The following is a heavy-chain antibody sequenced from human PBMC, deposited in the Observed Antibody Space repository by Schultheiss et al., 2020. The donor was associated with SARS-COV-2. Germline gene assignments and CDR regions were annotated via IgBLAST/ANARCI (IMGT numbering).Heavy chain of an antibody. D-gene: IGHD6-19*01. CDR2: IYYSGST. CDR1: GGSISSSSYY. V-gene: IGHV4-39*01. Sequence: SETLSLTCTVSGGSISSSSYYWAWIRQPPGKGLEWIGSIYYSGSTYYNPSLKSRVTISVDTSKNQFSLKLSSVTAADTAVYYCARGEQWLVQSGYYYGMDVWGQGTTVTVSS. J-gene: IGHJ6*02. CDR3: ARGEQWLVQSGYYYGMDV.